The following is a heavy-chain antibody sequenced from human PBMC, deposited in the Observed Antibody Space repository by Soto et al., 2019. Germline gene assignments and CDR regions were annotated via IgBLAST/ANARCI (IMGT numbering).Heavy chain of an antibody. CDR3: ARAVRGYTHDAVDY. D-gene: IGHD5-12*01. Sequence: SETLSLTCTVSGVSISSPDSYWSWIRQPPGEGLEWIGYIYYSGTTYFNPSLQSRITMFVDTAKSQFSLRPSSVTAADRAVSYCARAVRGYTHDAVDYWGQGTQVTVSS. CDR2: IYYSGTT. CDR1: GVSISSPDSY. V-gene: IGHV4-30-4*01. J-gene: IGHJ4*02.